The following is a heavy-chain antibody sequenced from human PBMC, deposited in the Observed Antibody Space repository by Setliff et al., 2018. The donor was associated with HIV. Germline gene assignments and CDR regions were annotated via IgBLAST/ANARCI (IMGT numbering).Heavy chain of an antibody. CDR1: GYTFTGYY. J-gene: IGHJ6*03. CDR2: INPNSGGT. D-gene: IGHD3-10*01. Sequence: ASVKVSCKASGYTFTGYYMHWVRQAPGQGLEWMGRINPNSGGTNYAQKFQGRVTMTRDTSISTAYMELSSLRSEDTAVYYCAREGKFRYYYYMDVWGKGTTVTVSS. V-gene: IGHV1-2*06. CDR3: AREGKFRYYYYMDV.